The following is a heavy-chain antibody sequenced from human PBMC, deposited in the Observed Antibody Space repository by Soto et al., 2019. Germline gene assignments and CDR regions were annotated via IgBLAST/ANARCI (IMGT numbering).Heavy chain of an antibody. CDR3: AKDWRHYDESSGFFDS. V-gene: IGHV3-23*01. CDR1: GFKFGGYA. CDR2: ISGSGATT. Sequence: PVGSLRLSCGASGFKFGGYAVTWVRQAPGKGLEWVSGISGSGATTSYADSVKGRFTVSRDNSRNRLHLQMNSVRTEDTAVYYCAKDWRHYDESSGFFDSWGQGTLVTVSS. D-gene: IGHD3-22*01. J-gene: IGHJ4*02.